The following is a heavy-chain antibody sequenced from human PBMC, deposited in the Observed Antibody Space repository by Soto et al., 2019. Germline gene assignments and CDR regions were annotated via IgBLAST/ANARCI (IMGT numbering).Heavy chain of an antibody. Sequence: PSETLSLTCTDSGASISSYFWTWIRQPAGKGLDWIGRISTSGTTNYNPSLKSRVTMSVDTSKNHFSLNLSSVTAADTAVYYCAREAGPDRWFDPWGQGTLVTVSS. CDR3: AREAGPDRWFDP. V-gene: IGHV4-4*07. CDR2: ISTSGTT. D-gene: IGHD6-19*01. J-gene: IGHJ5*02. CDR1: GASISSYF.